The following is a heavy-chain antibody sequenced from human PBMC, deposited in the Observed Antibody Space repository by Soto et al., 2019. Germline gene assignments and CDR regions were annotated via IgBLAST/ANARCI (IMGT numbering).Heavy chain of an antibody. Sequence: QGQPQDSGPGLVKPSQTLSLTGTVSGGSMSSGDYYWSWIRQPPGKGLEWIGYIYYRESTYYNPSIQSRVTPSVYTSKNQFSLQLSSVTAADTAVCYSARVIGATYFDYWGQGILGTASS. CDR1: GGSMSSGDYY. V-gene: IGHV4-30-4*01. CDR2: IYYREST. J-gene: IGHJ4*02. CDR3: ARVIGATYFDY. D-gene: IGHD2-15*01.